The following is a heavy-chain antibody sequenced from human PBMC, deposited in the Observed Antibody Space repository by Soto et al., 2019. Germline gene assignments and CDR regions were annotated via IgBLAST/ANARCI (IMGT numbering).Heavy chain of an antibody. J-gene: IGHJ4*02. V-gene: IGHV3-66*01. CDR3: ARDLTQQPGYFDG. D-gene: IGHD6-13*01. Sequence: GGSLRLSCAASGFTVSSNYMSWVRQAPGKGLEWVSIIYSDDTTYYADSVKGRFTISRDNSKNTLYLQMNSLRAEDTAVYYCARDLTQQPGYFDGWGQGALVTVSS. CDR2: IYSDDTT. CDR1: GFTVSSNY.